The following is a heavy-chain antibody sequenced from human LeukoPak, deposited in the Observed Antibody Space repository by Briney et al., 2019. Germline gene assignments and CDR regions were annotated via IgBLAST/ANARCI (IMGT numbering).Heavy chain of an antibody. J-gene: IGHJ4*02. CDR2: TDPSDSYT. Sequence: GESLRISCKGSGYSFTSYWISWVRQMPGKGLEWMGRTDPSDSYTNYSPSFQGHVTISVDKSISTAYLQWSSLKASDTAMYYCARRYYASGSADHWGQGTLVTVSS. D-gene: IGHD3-10*01. V-gene: IGHV5-10-1*01. CDR1: GYSFTSYW. CDR3: ARRYYASGSADH.